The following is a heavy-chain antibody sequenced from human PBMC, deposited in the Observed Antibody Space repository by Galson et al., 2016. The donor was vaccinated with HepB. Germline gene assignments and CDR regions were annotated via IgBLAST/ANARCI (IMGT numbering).Heavy chain of an antibody. CDR3: TREHLWSPVSFFDC. J-gene: IGHJ4*02. CDR2: IRSNAYGATT. V-gene: IGHV3-49*04. D-gene: IGHD5-18*01. CDR1: GFSFGDYA. Sequence: SLRLSCATSGFSFGDYAMSWVRQAPGKGLEWLGFIRSNAYGATTQYAASVKGRFPISRDDSKSIAYLQMDSLKTEDTAVYYCTREHLWSPVSFFDCWGQETLVPVSS.